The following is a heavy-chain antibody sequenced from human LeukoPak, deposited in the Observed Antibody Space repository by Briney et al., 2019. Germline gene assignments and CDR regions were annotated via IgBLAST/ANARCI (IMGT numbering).Heavy chain of an antibody. D-gene: IGHD3-9*01. Sequence: GGSLRLSCAAAGLTVSNYWMSWVRQAPGKGLEWVSAISGSGGSTYYADSVKGRFTISRDNSKNTLYLQMNSLRAEDTAVYYCAPDYDISTGYYWGIDYWGQGTLVTVSS. V-gene: IGHV3-23*01. CDR1: GLTVSNYW. CDR2: ISGSGGST. CDR3: APDYDISTGYYWGIDY. J-gene: IGHJ4*02.